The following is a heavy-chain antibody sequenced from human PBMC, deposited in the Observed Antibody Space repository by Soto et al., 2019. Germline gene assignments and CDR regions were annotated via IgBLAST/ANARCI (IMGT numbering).Heavy chain of an antibody. CDR2: IKQDGSEK. V-gene: IGHV3-7*01. D-gene: IGHD6-6*01. CDR1: GFTFSSYW. Sequence: GGSLRLSCAASGFTFSSYWMSWVRQAPGKGLEWVANIKQDGSEKYYVDSVKGRFTISRDNAKNSLYLQMNSLRAEDTAVSSCARATGGRIAARREYSFDYWGQGTLVTVSS. J-gene: IGHJ4*02. CDR3: ARATGGRIAARREYSFDY.